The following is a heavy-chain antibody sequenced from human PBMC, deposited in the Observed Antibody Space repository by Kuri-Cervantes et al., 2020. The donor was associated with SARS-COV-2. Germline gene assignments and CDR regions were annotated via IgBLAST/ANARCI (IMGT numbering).Heavy chain of an antibody. CDR2: IYYSGST. D-gene: IGHD5-24*01. V-gene: IGHV4-39*07. Sequence: SETLSLTCTVSGGSISSSSYYWGWIRQPPGKGLEWIGSIYYSGSTYYNPSLKSRVTISADTSKNEFSLKLKSVSAADTAVYYCARGGYSYEYWGQGTRVTVSS. CDR3: ARGGYSYEY. CDR1: GGSISSSSYY. J-gene: IGHJ4*02.